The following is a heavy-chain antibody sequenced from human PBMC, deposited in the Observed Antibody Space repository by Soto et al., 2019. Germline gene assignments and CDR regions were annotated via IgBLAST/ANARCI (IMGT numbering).Heavy chain of an antibody. CDR1: GYTFTGYY. D-gene: IGHD1-26*01. V-gene: IGHV1-2*04. CDR2: INPNSGGT. CDR3: ARGRRTLYSGTGDFDY. J-gene: IGHJ4*02. Sequence: QVQLVQSGAEVKKPGASVKVSCKTSGYTFTGYYMHWVRQAPGQGLEWMGWINPNSGGTHYAQKFQAWVTMTRDTSTTTAYMEVSNLRSDDTVVYWCARGRRTLYSGTGDFDYWGQGTLVTVSS.